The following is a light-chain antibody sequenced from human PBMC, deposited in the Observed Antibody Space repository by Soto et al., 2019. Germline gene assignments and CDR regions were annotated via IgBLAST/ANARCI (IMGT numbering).Light chain of an antibody. V-gene: IGKV1-5*01. J-gene: IGKJ1*01. Sequence: DIQVTQSTPTLSASVGDRVTITCRASHSIGSWLAWYQQKPGKAPKLLIYDSSSLESGVPSRFSGSGSGTEFTLTISSLQPDDFATYYCQQYNSRTFGQGSMVDIK. CDR2: DSS. CDR3: QQYNSRT. CDR1: HSIGSW.